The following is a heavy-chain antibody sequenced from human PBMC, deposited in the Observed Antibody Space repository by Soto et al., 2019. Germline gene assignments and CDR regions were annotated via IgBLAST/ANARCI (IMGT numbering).Heavy chain of an antibody. CDR3: VKGRGSYFVYFGLDV. V-gene: IGHV3-9*01. D-gene: IGHD1-26*01. CDR2: IDWNGGST. CDR1: GFTFDDYA. Sequence: EVQLVESGGGLVQPGRSLRLSCVASGFTFDDYAMHWVRQTPGKGLEWVSSIDWNGGSTAYVDSVKGRFTISRDNARNSLYLQMNSLRPEDTALYYCVKGRGSYFVYFGLDVWGQGTTVTVSS. J-gene: IGHJ6*02.